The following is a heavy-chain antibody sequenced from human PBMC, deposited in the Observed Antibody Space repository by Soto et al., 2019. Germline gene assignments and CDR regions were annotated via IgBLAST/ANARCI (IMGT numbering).Heavy chain of an antibody. V-gene: IGHV2-5*02. CDR2: IYWDDDE. CDR3: AHKSADCIATDCYHWFDP. D-gene: IGHD2-21*02. Sequence: QITLKESGPTLVKPTQTLTLTCTFSGFSLSTSGVAVGWIRQPPGKALEWLALIYWDDDERYSPSLKTRLTITKDTAKIHLFLTMTNMDPVDTATYYYAHKSADCIATDCYHWFDPWGQGTLVTVSS. J-gene: IGHJ5*02. CDR1: GFSLSTSGVA.